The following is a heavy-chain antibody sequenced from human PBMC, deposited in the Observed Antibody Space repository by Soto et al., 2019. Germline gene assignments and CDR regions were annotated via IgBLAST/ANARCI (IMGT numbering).Heavy chain of an antibody. CDR3: AREGADGYTYFDY. D-gene: IGHD5-12*01. CDR2: IIPIFGTA. V-gene: IGHV1-69*01. CDR1: GGTFSSYA. Sequence: QVQLVQSGAEVKKPGSSVKVSCKASGGTFSSYAISWVRQAPGQGLEWMGGIIPIFGTANYAQKFQDRFTITADESTSTAYMELRSLRTEDTAVYYCAREGADGYTYFDYWGQGTLVTVSS. J-gene: IGHJ4*02.